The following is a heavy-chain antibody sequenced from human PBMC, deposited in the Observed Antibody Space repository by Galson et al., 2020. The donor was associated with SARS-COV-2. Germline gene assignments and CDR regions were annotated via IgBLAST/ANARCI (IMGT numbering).Heavy chain of an antibody. CDR3: AREEGYYFDS. Sequence: SETLSLTCTVSGGSISGYYWSWIRQPPGKGLEWIGSIYSRRSTTYNPSLKSRVTITVDTSKSHISLKLNSVTAADTAVYYRAREEGYYFDSWGQGNLVTVSS. CDR2: IYSRRST. V-gene: IGHV4-59*08. J-gene: IGHJ4*02. CDR1: GGSISGYY.